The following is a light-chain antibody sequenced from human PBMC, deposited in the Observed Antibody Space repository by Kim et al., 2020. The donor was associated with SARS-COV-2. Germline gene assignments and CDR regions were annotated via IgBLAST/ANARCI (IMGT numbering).Light chain of an antibody. V-gene: IGLV2-14*03. Sequence: GQSITISCTGTRSDVGGYKYVSWYQQHPGKAPKLMIYDVSNRPSGVSNRFSGSKSGNTASLTISGLQAEDEADYYCSSFTSSSTYVFGTGTKVTVL. CDR1: RSDVGGYKY. CDR2: DVS. J-gene: IGLJ1*01. CDR3: SSFTSSSTYV.